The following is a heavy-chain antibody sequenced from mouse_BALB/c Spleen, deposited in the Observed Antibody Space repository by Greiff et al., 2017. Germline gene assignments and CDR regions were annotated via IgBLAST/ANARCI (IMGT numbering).Heavy chain of an antibody. J-gene: IGHJ3*01. CDR1: GFNIKDYY. D-gene: IGHD2-14*01. V-gene: IGHV14-4*02. CDR3: NADYRYDEGTY. Sequence: VQLQQSGAELVRSGASVKLSCTASGFNIKDYYMHWVKQRPEQGLEWIGWIDPENGDTEYAPKFQGKATMTADTSSNTAYLQLSSLTSEDTAVYYCNADYRYDEGTYWGQGTLVTVSA. CDR2: IDPENGDT.